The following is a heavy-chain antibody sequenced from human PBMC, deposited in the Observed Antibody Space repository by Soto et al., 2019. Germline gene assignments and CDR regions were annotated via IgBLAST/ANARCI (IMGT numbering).Heavy chain of an antibody. D-gene: IGHD3-22*01. J-gene: IGHJ4*02. V-gene: IGHV3-23*01. CDR3: AKDITYDSSAYDS. CDR2: ISGGGNPT. CDR1: GFTFSRFG. Sequence: EVQLLESGGGLEQPGGSLRLSCAASGFTFSRFGMSWVRQAPGKGLEWGSGISGGGNPTYYSDSVKGRFTISRDSAKNTLYLQMNSLRTEDTAVYYCAKDITYDSSAYDSWGQGTLVTVSS.